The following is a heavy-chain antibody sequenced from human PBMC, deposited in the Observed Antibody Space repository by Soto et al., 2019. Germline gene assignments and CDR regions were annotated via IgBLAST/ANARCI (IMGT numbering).Heavy chain of an antibody. Sequence: GGSLRLSCEASGFTFSRVSMNWVPQAPGKGLEWVASISSGSSDTWYADSVKGRFIISRDNAQNSLFLQMNTLRPEDTAMYYSPKVAYWGPATHVTVSS. CDR2: ISSGSSDT. J-gene: IGHJ4*02. CDR1: GFTFSRVS. V-gene: IGHV3-21*01. CDR3: PKVAY.